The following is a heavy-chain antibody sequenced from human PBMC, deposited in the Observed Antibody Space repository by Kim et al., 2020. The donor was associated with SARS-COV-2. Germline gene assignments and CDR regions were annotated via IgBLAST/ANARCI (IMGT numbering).Heavy chain of an antibody. CDR2: ISGSGGST. V-gene: IGHV3-23*01. CDR1: GFTFSSYA. J-gene: IGHJ4*02. CDR3: AKEVGYGDYLLGGFDY. D-gene: IGHD4-17*01. Sequence: GGSLRLSCAASGFTFSSYAMSWVRQAPGKGLEWVSAISGSGGSTYYADSVKGRFTISRDNSKNTLYLQMNSLRAEDTAVYYCAKEVGYGDYLLGGFDYWGQGTLCTVSS.